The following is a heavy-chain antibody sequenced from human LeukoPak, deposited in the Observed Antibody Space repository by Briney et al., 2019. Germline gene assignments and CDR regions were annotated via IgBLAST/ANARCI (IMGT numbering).Heavy chain of an antibody. CDR3: ARPYYYDSRIDP. V-gene: IGHV4-34*01. Sequence: SETLSLTCAVYGGSFSGYYWGWIRQPPGKGLEWIGSIYYSGSTYYNPSLKSRVTISVDTSKNQLSLKLSSVTAADTAVYYCARPYYYDSRIDPWGQGILVTVSS. CDR2: IYYSGST. J-gene: IGHJ5*02. CDR1: GGSFSGYY. D-gene: IGHD3-22*01.